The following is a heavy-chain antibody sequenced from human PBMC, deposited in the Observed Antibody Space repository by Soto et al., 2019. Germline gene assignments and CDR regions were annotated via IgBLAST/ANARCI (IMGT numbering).Heavy chain of an antibody. Sequence: SVKVSCKASGFTFTSSAMQWVRQARGQRLEWIGWIVVGSGNTNYAQRFQERVTITRDMSTSTAYMELSSLRSEDTAVYYCAADPDYYDSSGPDVDDAFDIWGQGTMVTVSS. D-gene: IGHD3-22*01. CDR3: AADPDYYDSSGPDVDDAFDI. CDR1: GFTFTSSA. V-gene: IGHV1-58*02. J-gene: IGHJ3*02. CDR2: IVVGSGNT.